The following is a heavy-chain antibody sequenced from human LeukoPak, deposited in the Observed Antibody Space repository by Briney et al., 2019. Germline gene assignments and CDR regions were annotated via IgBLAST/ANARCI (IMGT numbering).Heavy chain of an antibody. CDR3: ARVAGPDAFDI. D-gene: IGHD6-19*01. V-gene: IGHV4-59*08. CDR2: IYYTGST. Sequence: SETLSLTCTVSGGSISSDYWSWIRQPPGKGLEWIGYIYYTGSTNYNPSLKSRVTISVDTSKNQFSLKLSSVTAADTAVYYCARVAGPDAFDIWGQGTMVTVSS. J-gene: IGHJ3*02. CDR1: GGSISSDY.